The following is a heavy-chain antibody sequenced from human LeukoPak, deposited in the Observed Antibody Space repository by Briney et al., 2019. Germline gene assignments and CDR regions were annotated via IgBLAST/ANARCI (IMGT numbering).Heavy chain of an antibody. V-gene: IGHV3-30*04. CDR1: GFTFSSYA. CDR3: ARESQGTGSFDY. CDR2: ISYDGSNK. Sequence: AGGSLRLSCAASGFTFSSYAMHWVRQAPGKGLEWVAVISYDGSNKYYADSVKGRFTISRDNSKNTLYLQMNSLRAEDTAVYYCARESQGTGSFDYWGQGTLVTVSS. D-gene: IGHD3-10*01. J-gene: IGHJ4*02.